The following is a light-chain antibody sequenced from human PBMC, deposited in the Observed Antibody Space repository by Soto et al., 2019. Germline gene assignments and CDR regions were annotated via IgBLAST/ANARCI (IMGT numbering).Light chain of an antibody. V-gene: IGKV1-9*01. Sequence: DIQLTQYRSFLTASVGDRVTITCRASQDISSYLAWYQQRPGKVPRFLTHAASTLQSGVPSRFSATGSGTTFTLTISSLQPEDIATYYCQQLNRFPRTFGQGTKVEV. CDR3: QQLNRFPRT. J-gene: IGKJ1*01. CDR1: QDISSY. CDR2: AAS.